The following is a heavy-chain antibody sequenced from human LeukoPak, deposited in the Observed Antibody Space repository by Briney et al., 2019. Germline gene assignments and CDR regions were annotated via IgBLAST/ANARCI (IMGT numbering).Heavy chain of an antibody. D-gene: IGHD2-2*01. CDR2: IIPIFGTA. CDR3: ARGIVVVPAARGEWFDP. V-gene: IGHV1-69*13. J-gene: IGHJ5*02. CDR1: GGTFSSYA. Sequence: ASVKVSCKASGGTFSSYAISWVRQAPGQGLEWMGGIIPIFGTANYAQKFQGRVTITADESTSTAYMELSSLRSEDTAVYYCARGIVVVPAARGEWFDPWGQGTLVTVS.